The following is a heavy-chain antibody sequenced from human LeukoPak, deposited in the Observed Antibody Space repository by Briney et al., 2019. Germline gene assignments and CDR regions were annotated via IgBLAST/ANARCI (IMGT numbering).Heavy chain of an antibody. CDR1: GASFSSGDQY. V-gene: IGHV4-31*03. D-gene: IGHD3-22*01. Sequence: SETLSLTCTVSGASFSSGDQYWNWIRQRPGEGLEWIGSIHPSGTLYNNPSLESRVTISIDTSKNQFSLNLNSVTAADTAVYFCSRGLDSRKLGYWGQGTLVTVSS. CDR2: IHPSGTL. CDR3: SRGLDSRKLGY. J-gene: IGHJ4*02.